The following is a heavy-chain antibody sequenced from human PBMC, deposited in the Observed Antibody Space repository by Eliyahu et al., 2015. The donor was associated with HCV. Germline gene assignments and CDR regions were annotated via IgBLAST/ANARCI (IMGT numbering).Heavy chain of an antibody. D-gene: IGHD5-18*01. V-gene: IGHV4-59*08. Sequence: QESGPGLVKPSETLSLTCTVSGGSISSYYWSWIRQPPGKGLEWIGYIYYSGSTNYNPSLKSRVTISVDTSKNQFSLKLSPVTAAATAVYYCAVVDTAMVSYYWGQGTLVTVSS. CDR1: GGSISSYY. CDR3: AVVDTAMVSYY. CDR2: IYYSGST. J-gene: IGHJ4*02.